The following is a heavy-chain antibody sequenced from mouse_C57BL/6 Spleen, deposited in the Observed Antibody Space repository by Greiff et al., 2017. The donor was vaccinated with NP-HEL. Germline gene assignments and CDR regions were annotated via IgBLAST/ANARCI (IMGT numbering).Heavy chain of an antibody. Sequence: VQLQQPGAELVMPGASVKLSCKASGYTFTSYWMHWVKQRPGQGLEWIGEIDPSDSYTNYNQKFKGKSTLTVDKSSSTAYMQLSSLTSEDSAVYYCARPYYGNHKYFDVWGTGTTVTVSS. CDR2: IDPSDSYT. CDR1: GYTFTSYW. D-gene: IGHD2-10*01. V-gene: IGHV1-69*01. CDR3: ARPYYGNHKYFDV. J-gene: IGHJ1*03.